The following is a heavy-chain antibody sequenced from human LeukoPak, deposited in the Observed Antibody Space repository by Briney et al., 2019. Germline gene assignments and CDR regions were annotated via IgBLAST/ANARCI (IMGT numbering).Heavy chain of an antibody. CDR2: ISSSSSYI. CDR1: GFTFSSYS. J-gene: IGHJ6*02. V-gene: IGHV3-21*01. Sequence: PGGSLRLSCAASGFTFSSYSMNWVRQAPGKGLEWVSSISSSSSYIYYADSVKGRFTISRDNAKNSLYLRMNSLRAEDTAVYYCARTGYCSSTSCYSARRHYYGMDVWGQGTTVTVSS. D-gene: IGHD2-2*01. CDR3: ARTGYCSSTSCYSARRHYYGMDV.